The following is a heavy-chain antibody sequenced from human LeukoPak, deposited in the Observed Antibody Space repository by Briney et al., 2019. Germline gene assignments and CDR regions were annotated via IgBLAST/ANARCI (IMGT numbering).Heavy chain of an antibody. J-gene: IGHJ6*04. CDR1: GFTFGSYA. CDR3: VKDGGVRGGYYYGMDV. V-gene: IGHV3-64D*06. D-gene: IGHD3-10*01. Sequence: GGSLRLSCSASGFTFGSYAMHWVRKAPGKGLEYVSAISSNGGSTYYADSVKGRFTISRDNSKNTLYLQMSSLRAEDTAVYYCVKDGGVRGGYYYGMDVWGKGTTVTVSS. CDR2: ISSNGGST.